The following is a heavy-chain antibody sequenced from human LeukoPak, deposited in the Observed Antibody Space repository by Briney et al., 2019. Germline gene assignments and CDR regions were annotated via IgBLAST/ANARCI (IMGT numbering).Heavy chain of an antibody. CDR3: ARDKVVRGVISD. D-gene: IGHD3-10*01. J-gene: IGHJ4*02. CDR2: IIPILGIA. V-gene: IGHV1-69*04. CDR1: GGTFSSYA. Sequence: GSSVKVSCKASGGTFSSYAISWVRQAPGQGLEWMGRIIPILGIANYAQKFQGRVTITADKSTSTAYIELSSLRSEDTAVYYCARDKVVRGVISDWGQGTLVTVSS.